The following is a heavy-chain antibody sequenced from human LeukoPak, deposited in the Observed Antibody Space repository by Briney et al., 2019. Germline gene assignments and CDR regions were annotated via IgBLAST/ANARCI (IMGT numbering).Heavy chain of an antibody. J-gene: IGHJ5*02. CDR3: ARGGNDYSNYPLVYWFDP. Sequence: SETLSLTCTVSGYSISSGYYWGWIRQPPGKGLEWIGSIYHSGSTYYNPSLKSRVTISVDTSKNQFSLKLSSVTAAGTAVYYCARGGNDYSNYPLVYWFDPWGQGTLVTVSS. V-gene: IGHV4-38-2*02. CDR1: GYSISSGYY. D-gene: IGHD4-11*01. CDR2: IYHSGST.